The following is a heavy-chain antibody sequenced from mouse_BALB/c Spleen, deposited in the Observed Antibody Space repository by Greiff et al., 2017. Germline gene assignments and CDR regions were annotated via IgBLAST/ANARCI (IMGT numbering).Heavy chain of an antibody. J-gene: IGHJ4*01. V-gene: IGHV5-12-2*01. CDR3: ARHVGYAMDY. CDR1: GFTFSSYT. CDR2: ISNGGGST. Sequence: EVKVEESGGGLVQPGGSLKLSCAASGFTFSSYTMSWVRQTPEKRLEWVAYISNGGGSTYYPDTVKGRFTISRDNAKNTLYLQMSSLKSEDTAMYYCARHVGYAMDYWGQGTSVTVSS.